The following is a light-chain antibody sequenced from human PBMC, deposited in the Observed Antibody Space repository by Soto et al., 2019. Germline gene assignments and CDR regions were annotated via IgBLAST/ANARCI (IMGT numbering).Light chain of an antibody. CDR2: EVS. V-gene: IGLV2-23*02. CDR1: SSDVGSYNL. CDR3: CSYAGSTPYV. Sequence: QSVLTQPASVSGSPGQSITISCTGTSSDVGSYNLVSWYQQHPGKAPKLMIYEVSKRPSGVSNSFSGSKSGNTASLTISGLQAEDEADYYCCSYAGSTPYVFGTGTKVTVL. J-gene: IGLJ1*01.